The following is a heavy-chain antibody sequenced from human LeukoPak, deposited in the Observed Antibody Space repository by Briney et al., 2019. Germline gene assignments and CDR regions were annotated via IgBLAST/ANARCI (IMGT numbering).Heavy chain of an antibody. CDR3: ARVTTISPNWFDP. D-gene: IGHD3-3*01. CDR1: GGTFSSYA. J-gene: IGHJ5*02. Sequence: SVKVSCKASGGTFSSYAISWVRQAPGQGLEWMGRIIPILGIANYAQKFQGRVTITADESTSTAYMELSSLRSEDTAVYYCARVTTISPNWFDPWGQGTLVTVSS. V-gene: IGHV1-69*04. CDR2: IIPILGIA.